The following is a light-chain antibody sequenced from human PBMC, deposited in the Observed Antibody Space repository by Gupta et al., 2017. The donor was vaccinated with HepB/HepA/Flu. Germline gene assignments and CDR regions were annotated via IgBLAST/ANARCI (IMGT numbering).Light chain of an antibody. CDR2: RNN. V-gene: IGLV1-47*01. J-gene: IGLJ3*02. Sequence: QSVLTQPPSASGTPGQRVTISCSGSSSNIGSNYVYWYQQLPGTAPKLLIYRNNQRPSGVPDRFYGSKSGTSASLAISGLRSEDEADYYCAAWDDILSGRVFGGGTKLTVL. CDR3: AAWDDILSGRV. CDR1: SSNIGSNY.